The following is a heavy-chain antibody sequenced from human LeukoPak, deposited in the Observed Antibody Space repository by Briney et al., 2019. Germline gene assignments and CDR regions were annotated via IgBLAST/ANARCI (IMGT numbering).Heavy chain of an antibody. CDR1: GGSINSGSHY. J-gene: IGHJ3*02. D-gene: IGHD4/OR15-4a*01. CDR3: AKVMTMVVHVFDI. V-gene: IGHV4-61*02. CDR2: IYPSGGTT. Sequence: SQTLSLTCTVSGGSINSGSHYWSWIRQPAGKGLEWIGRIYPSGGTTNYNPSLKSRVTISVDTSKNQFSLKLTSVTAADTAVYYCAKVMTMVVHVFDIWGQGTMVTVSS.